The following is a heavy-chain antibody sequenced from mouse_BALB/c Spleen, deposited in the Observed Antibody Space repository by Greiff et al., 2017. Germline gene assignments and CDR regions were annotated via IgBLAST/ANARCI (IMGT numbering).Heavy chain of an antibody. Sequence: VQLKQSGPELVKPGASVKMSCKASGYTFTSYVMHWVKQKPGQGLEWIGYINPYNDGTKYNEKFKGKATLTSDKSSSTAYMELSSLTSEDSAVYYCARSNLYYGSSYYYAMDYWGQGTSVTVSS. D-gene: IGHD1-1*01. J-gene: IGHJ4*01. CDR3: ARSNLYYGSSYYYAMDY. V-gene: IGHV1-14*01. CDR1: GYTFTSYV. CDR2: INPYNDGT.